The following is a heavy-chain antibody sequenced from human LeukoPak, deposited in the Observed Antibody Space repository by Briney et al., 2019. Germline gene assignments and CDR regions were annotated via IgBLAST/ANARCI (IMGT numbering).Heavy chain of an antibody. CDR2: IYYSGST. J-gene: IGHJ3*02. CDR3: AREPVLYGGYDLGISAFDI. D-gene: IGHD5-12*01. Sequence: SETLSLTCTVSGCSISSYYWSWIRQPPGKGLEWIGYIYYSGSTNYNPSLKSRVTISVDTSKNQFSLKLSSVTAADTAVYYCAREPVLYGGYDLGISAFDIWGQGTMVTVSS. CDR1: GCSISSYY. V-gene: IGHV4-59*01.